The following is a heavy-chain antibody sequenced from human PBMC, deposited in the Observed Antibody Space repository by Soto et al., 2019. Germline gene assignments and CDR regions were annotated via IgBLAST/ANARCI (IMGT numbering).Heavy chain of an antibody. Sequence: AASVKVSCKASGYTFTSYAMHWVRQAPGQRLEWMGWINAGNGNTKYSQKFQGRVTITRDTSASTAYMELSSLRSEDTAVYYCARDWCSSTSCYSPSNWFDPWGQGTLVTVSS. V-gene: IGHV1-3*01. D-gene: IGHD2-2*01. CDR3: ARDWCSSTSCYSPSNWFDP. CDR1: GYTFTSYA. CDR2: INAGNGNT. J-gene: IGHJ5*02.